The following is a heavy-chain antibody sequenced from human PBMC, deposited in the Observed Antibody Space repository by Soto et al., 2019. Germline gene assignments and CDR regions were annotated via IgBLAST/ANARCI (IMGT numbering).Heavy chain of an antibody. D-gene: IGHD3-10*01. CDR1: GFTFSSYG. CDR2: VSFDAGNK. CDR3: AKALGRMTMLRGVTETDY. J-gene: IGHJ4*02. Sequence: QVQLVESGGGVVQPGRSLTLSCAASGFTFSSYGMHWVRQAPGKGLEWVAVVSFDAGNKYYADSVKGRFTIFRDNSNNTLFLQMNSLRTEDTALYYCAKALGRMTMLRGVTETDYWGQGTLVTVSS. V-gene: IGHV3-30*18.